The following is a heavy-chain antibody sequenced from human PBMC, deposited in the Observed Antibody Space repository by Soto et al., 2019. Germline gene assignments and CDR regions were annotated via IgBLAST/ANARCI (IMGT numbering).Heavy chain of an antibody. Sequence: EVQLLESGGGLVQPGGSLRLSCAASGFTFSSYAMSWVRQAPGKGLEWVSAISGSGGSTYYADSVKGRFTISRDNSKNTLYLQMNSLRAEDTAVYYCAKTNDYSNYVLYYYYYMDVWGKGTTVTVSS. CDR2: ISGSGGST. CDR1: GFTFSSYA. D-gene: IGHD4-4*01. V-gene: IGHV3-23*01. CDR3: AKTNDYSNYVLYYYYYMDV. J-gene: IGHJ6*03.